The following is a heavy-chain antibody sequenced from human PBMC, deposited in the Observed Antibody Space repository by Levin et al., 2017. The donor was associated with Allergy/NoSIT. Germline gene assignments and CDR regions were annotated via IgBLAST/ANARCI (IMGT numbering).Heavy chain of an antibody. CDR1: GGTFSSYA. CDR3: ARGEWDYYGSGSYWFDY. D-gene: IGHD3-10*01. Sequence: VASVKVSCKASGGTFSSYAISWVRQAPGQGLEWMGRIIPILGIANYAQKFQGRVTITADKSTSTAYMELSSLRSEDTAVYYCARGEWDYYGSGSYWFDYWGQGTLVTVSS. J-gene: IGHJ4*02. CDR2: IIPILGIA. V-gene: IGHV1-69*04.